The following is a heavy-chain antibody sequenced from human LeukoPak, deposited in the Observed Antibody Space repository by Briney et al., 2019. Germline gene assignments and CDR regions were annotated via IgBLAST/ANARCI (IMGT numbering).Heavy chain of an antibody. V-gene: IGHV1-18*04. D-gene: IGHD1-26*01. CDR1: GYTFTSYG. CDR3: ARDVGIAGWDLRFAP. CDR2: ISAYNGNT. J-gene: IGHJ5*02. Sequence: ASVKVSCKASGYTFTSYGISWVRQAPGQGLEWMGWISAYNGNTNYAQKLQGRVTMTTDTSTSTAYMELRSLRSDDTAVYYCARDVGIAGWDLRFAPWGQGTLVTVSS.